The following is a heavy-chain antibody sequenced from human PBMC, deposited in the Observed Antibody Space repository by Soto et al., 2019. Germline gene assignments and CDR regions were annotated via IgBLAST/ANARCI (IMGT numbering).Heavy chain of an antibody. D-gene: IGHD6-13*01. V-gene: IGHV4-59*01. CDR2: IYYSGST. CDR3: ARAPRYSSSWFYYYGMDV. CDR1: GGSINSYY. J-gene: IGHJ6*02. Sequence: PSETLSLTCTVSGGSINSYYWSWIRQPPGKGLEWIGYIYYSGSTNYNPSLKSRVTMSVDTSRNQFSLKLSSVTTADTAVYYCARAPRYSSSWFYYYGMDVWGQGTSVTVSS.